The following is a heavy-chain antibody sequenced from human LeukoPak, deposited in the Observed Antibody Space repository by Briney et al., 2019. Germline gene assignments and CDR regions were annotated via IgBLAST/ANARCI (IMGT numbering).Heavy chain of an antibody. Sequence: GGSLKLSCAASGFTFSGSAMHWVRQASGKGLEWVGRIRSKANSYATAYAASVKGRFTISRDDSKNTAYQQMNSLKTEDTAVYYCTRLAVADTVDYWGQGTLVTVFS. V-gene: IGHV3-73*01. J-gene: IGHJ4*02. CDR3: TRLAVADTVDY. CDR1: GFTFSGSA. CDR2: IRSKANSYAT. D-gene: IGHD6-19*01.